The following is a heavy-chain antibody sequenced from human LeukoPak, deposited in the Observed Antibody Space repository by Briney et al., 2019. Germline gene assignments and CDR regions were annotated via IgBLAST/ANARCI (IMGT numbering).Heavy chain of an antibody. Sequence: GGSLRLSCAASGFTFRNYAMHWVRQAPGKGLEWVSAISGGGGSTYYADSVRGRFTISRDNSKNTVYLQMNSLRAEDTAVYYCAKRENYYDSSGYHYVGAFDIWGQGTMVTVSS. D-gene: IGHD3-22*01. CDR2: ISGGGGST. CDR3: AKRENYYDSSGYHYVGAFDI. J-gene: IGHJ3*02. V-gene: IGHV3-23*01. CDR1: GFTFRNYA.